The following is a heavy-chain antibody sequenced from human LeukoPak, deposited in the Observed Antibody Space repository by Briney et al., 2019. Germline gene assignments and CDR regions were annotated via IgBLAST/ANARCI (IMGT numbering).Heavy chain of an antibody. V-gene: IGHV4-59*01. CDR1: GGSFSGYY. Sequence: SETLSLTCAVYGGSFSGYYWSWIRQPPGKGLEWIGYIYYSGSTNYNPSLKSRVTISVDTSKNQFSLKLSSVTAADTAVYYCARAPYYYGSGSSFDYWGQGTLVTVSS. CDR3: ARAPYYYGSGSSFDY. D-gene: IGHD3-10*01. CDR2: IYYSGST. J-gene: IGHJ4*02.